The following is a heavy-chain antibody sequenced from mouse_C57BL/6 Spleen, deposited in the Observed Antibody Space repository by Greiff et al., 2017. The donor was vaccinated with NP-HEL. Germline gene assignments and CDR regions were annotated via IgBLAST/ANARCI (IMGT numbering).Heavy chain of an antibody. D-gene: IGHD2-4*01. J-gene: IGHJ4*01. CDR3: ARGRDYDDAMDY. CDR1: GYTFTSYW. CDR2: IHPNSGST. Sequence: QVQLQQPGAELVKPGASVKLSCKASGYTFTSYWMHWVKQRPGQGLEWIGMIHPNSGSTNYNEKFKSKATLTVDKSSSTAYMQLSSLTSEDSAVYYCARGRDYDDAMDYWGQGTSVTVSS. V-gene: IGHV1-64*01.